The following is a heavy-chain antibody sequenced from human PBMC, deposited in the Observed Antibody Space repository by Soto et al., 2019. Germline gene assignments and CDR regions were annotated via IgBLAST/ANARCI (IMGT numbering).Heavy chain of an antibody. CDR3: ARGLRAYVGNPYFDS. V-gene: IGHV4-30-4*08. CDR2: IYYSGGT. Sequence: SETLSLTCTVSGGSISSGGYYWSWIRQHPGKGLEWIGYIYYSGGTSSSPSLESRLTLSVDTSRNQFSLKLRSVTAADTAVYYCARGLRAYVGNPYFDSLGQGTLVTFSS. D-gene: IGHD3-10*02. J-gene: IGHJ4*02. CDR1: GGSISSGGYY.